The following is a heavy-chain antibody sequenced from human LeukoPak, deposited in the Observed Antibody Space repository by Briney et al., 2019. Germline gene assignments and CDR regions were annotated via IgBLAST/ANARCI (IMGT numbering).Heavy chain of an antibody. Sequence: PSQTLSLTCTVSGGSISSGEFYWSWIRQHPGRGLEWIGYIYDSGSTSYNPSLKSRVTMSVDTSRNQFSLKLSSMTAADTAVYYCARGRAQWPREYDYWGQGTLVTVSS. CDR3: ARGRAQWPREYDY. CDR2: IYDSGST. D-gene: IGHD6-19*01. J-gene: IGHJ4*02. CDR1: GGSISSGEFY. V-gene: IGHV4-31*03.